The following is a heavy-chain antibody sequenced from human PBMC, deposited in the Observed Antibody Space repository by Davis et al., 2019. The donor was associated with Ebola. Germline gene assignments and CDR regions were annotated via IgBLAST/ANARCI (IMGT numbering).Heavy chain of an antibody. V-gene: IGHV3-64D*08. J-gene: IGHJ6*02. CDR3: ARALGSDTVQGVILGYYGMDV. Sequence: PGGSLRLSCAASGFTFSSYAMHWVRQAPGKGLEYVSSISSNGGSTYYADSVKGRFTISRDNSKNTLYLQMSSLRAEDTAVYYCARALGSDTVQGVILGYYGMDVWGQGTTVTVSS. CDR1: GFTFSSYA. D-gene: IGHD3-10*01. CDR2: ISSNGGST.